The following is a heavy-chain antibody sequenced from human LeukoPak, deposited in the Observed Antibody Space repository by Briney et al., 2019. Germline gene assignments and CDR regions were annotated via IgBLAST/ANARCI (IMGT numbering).Heavy chain of an antibody. V-gene: IGHV3-23*01. D-gene: IGHD6-19*01. J-gene: IGHJ4*02. CDR3: AKFAVGWLFAFPGDY. CDR1: GFPFRNYA. Sequence: GGSLGLSWAVPGFPFRNYAMRWVRQAPGEGLEWVSSISGRGDNIHYGDSVKGRATISRDNSKNTLHLQVNSLRAEDTAVYYCAKFAVGWLFAFPGDYWGQGVLVTVSS. CDR2: ISGRGDNI.